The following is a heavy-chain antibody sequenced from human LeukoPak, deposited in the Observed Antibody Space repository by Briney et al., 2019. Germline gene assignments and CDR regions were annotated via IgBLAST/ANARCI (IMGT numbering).Heavy chain of an antibody. Sequence: PSETLSLTCAVYGGSFSGYYWSWIRQPPGKGLEWIGEINHSGSTSYNPSLKSRVTISVDTSKNQFSLKLSSVTAADTAVYYCARSRKEVVAHYGMDVWGQGTTVTVSS. V-gene: IGHV4-34*01. CDR3: ARSRKEVVAHYGMDV. J-gene: IGHJ6*02. CDR2: INHSGST. D-gene: IGHD2-15*01. CDR1: GGSFSGYY.